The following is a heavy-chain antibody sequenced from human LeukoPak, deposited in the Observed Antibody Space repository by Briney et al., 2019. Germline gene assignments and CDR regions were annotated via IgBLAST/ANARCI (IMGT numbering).Heavy chain of an antibody. J-gene: IGHJ4*02. Sequence: GGSLRLSCAPYGFTFSRHGMHWVRQAPGKGLEWVAIISNDGSRKYYAHSVEGRFTISRDNSKNTLYLQMDSLRAEDTAVYYCARDRAWNYFDYWGQGPLVTVSS. CDR1: GFTFSRHG. CDR2: ISNDGSRK. CDR3: ARDRAWNYFDY. V-gene: IGHV3-30*03. D-gene: IGHD3-3*01.